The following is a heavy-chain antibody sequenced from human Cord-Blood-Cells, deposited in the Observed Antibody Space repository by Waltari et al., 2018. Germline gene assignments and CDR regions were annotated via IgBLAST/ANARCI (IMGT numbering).Heavy chain of an antibody. CDR1: GGTFSSYA. CDR3: ARALVRYSSSSAFDY. CDR2: IIPIFGTA. J-gene: IGHJ4*02. V-gene: IGHV1-69*06. Sequence: QVQLVQSGAEVKTPGSSVKVSCKASGGTFSSYATSRVRQAPGQGLTWMGGIIPIFGTANYAQKFQGRVTITADKSTSTAYMELSSLRSEDTAVYYCARALVRYSSSSAFDYWGQGTLVTVSS. D-gene: IGHD6-6*01.